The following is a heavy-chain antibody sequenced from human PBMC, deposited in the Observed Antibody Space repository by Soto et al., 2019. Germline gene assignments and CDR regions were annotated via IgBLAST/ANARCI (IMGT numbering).Heavy chain of an antibody. D-gene: IGHD2-2*01. CDR2: INHSGST. V-gene: IGHV4-34*01. J-gene: IGHJ4*02. CDR1: GGSFSGYY. Sequence: QVQLQQWGAGLLKPSETLSLTCAVYGGSFSGYYWSWIRQPPGKGLEWIGEINHSGSTNYNPSLKSRVTISVDTSKNQFSLKLSSVTDADTAVYYCARVGRGLGYCSSTSCPNYYFDYWGQGTLVTVSS. CDR3: ARVGRGLGYCSSTSCPNYYFDY.